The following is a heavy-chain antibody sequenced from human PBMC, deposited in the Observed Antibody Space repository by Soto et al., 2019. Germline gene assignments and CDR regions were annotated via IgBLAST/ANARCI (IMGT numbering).Heavy chain of an antibody. CDR1: GFTFSTYG. V-gene: IGHV3-30*18. CDR2: ISYDGSNK. J-gene: IGHJ6*02. Sequence: QVQLVESGGGVVQPGRSLRLPCAASGFTFSTYGMHWVRQAPGKGLEWVAVISYDGSNKYYGDSVKGRFTISRDNSKNTVYVQMNSLRAEDTAVYYCAKDQSVLQFDSSGYYSYFYGMDVWGQGTTVTVSS. D-gene: IGHD3-22*01. CDR3: AKDQSVLQFDSSGYYSYFYGMDV.